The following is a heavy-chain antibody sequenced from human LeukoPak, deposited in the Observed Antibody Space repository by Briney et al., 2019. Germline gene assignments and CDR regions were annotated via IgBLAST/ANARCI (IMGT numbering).Heavy chain of an antibody. D-gene: IGHD4-23*01. CDR3: ARKTVVGSYFDY. CDR1: GFTFSSYW. J-gene: IGHJ4*02. CDR2: IKQDGSGK. Sequence: GGSLRPSCAASGFTFSSYWMSWVRQAPGKGLEWVANIKQDGSGKYYVDSVKGRFTISRDNAKNSLYMQMNSLRAEDTAVYYCARKTVVGSYFDYWGQGTPVTVSS. V-gene: IGHV3-7*03.